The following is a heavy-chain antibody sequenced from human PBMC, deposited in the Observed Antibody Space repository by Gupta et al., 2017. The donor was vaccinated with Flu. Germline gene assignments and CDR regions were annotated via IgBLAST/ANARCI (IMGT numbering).Heavy chain of an antibody. V-gene: IGHV3-21*01. CDR1: GLSFGSYS. CDR3: AADIAATVLFAH. CDR2: ISSSSSFI. Sequence: VQLVESGGGLVKPGGSLRLSCAASGLSFGSYSMNWVRQAPGKGLEWVSSISSSSSFIYYADSVKGRFTISRDNAEDSLFLQMNSLRVEDTAVYYCAADIAATVLFAHWGQGTLVAVSA. D-gene: IGHD3-9*01. J-gene: IGHJ4*02.